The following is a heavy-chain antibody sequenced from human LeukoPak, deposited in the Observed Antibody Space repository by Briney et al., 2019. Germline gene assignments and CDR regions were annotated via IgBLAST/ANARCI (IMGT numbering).Heavy chain of an antibody. CDR1: GFTFSSYG. J-gene: IGHJ4*02. D-gene: IGHD3-22*01. CDR3: ARDRGGYSSGINY. Sequence: GGSLRLSCAASGFTFSSYGMHWVRQAPSKGLEWVAVIWYDGSNKYYADSVKGRFTISRDNSKNTLYLQMNSLRAEDTAVYYCARDRGGYSSGINYWGQGTLVTVSS. V-gene: IGHV3-33*01. CDR2: IWYDGSNK.